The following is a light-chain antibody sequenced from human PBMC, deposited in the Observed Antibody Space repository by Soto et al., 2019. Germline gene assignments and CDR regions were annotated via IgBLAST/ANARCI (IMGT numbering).Light chain of an antibody. Sequence: DIQLTQSPSFLSASVGDRVTITCRASQGISSYLAWYQQKPVKAPELLIYAASTLQSGVPSRVSGSGSGTEFTLTITRPKPEDFATYDGQQFYSDPITFGQGTRLEIK. V-gene: IGKV1-9*01. J-gene: IGKJ5*01. CDR1: QGISSY. CDR3: QQFYSDPIT. CDR2: AAS.